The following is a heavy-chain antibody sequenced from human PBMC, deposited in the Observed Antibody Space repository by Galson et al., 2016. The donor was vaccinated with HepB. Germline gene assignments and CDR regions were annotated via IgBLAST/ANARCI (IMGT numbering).Heavy chain of an antibody. CDR1: GITFSSYA. CDR3: AKDYDHGDPRAFDT. J-gene: IGHJ3*02. D-gene: IGHD3-16*01. V-gene: IGHV3-30*18. Sequence: SLRLSCAASGITFSSYAMHWVRPAPGKGLEWVAAISFDGGEEYYIDSVKGRFVISRDSSKNTLYLQMNSLRAEDTAVYYCAKDYDHGDPRAFDTWGQGTMVTVSS. CDR2: ISFDGGEE.